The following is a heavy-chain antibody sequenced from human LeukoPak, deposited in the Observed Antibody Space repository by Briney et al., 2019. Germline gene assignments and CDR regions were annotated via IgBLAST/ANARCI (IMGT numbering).Heavy chain of an antibody. CDR1: GGSISSYY. J-gene: IGHJ3*02. D-gene: IGHD2-2*02. V-gene: IGHV4-59*12. CDR3: ARDLPRGYCSSTSCYSAFDI. CDR2: IYYSGST. Sequence: SETLSLTCTVSGGSISSYYWSWIRQPPGKGLEWIGYIYYSGSTNYNPSLKSRVTISVDRSKNQFSLKLSSVTAADTAVYYCARDLPRGYCSSTSCYSAFDIWGQGTMVTVSS.